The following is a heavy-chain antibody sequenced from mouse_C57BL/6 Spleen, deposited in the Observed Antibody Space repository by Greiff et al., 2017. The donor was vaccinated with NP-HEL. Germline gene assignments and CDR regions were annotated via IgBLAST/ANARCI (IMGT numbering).Heavy chain of an antibody. CDR3: ARPSYYYGSSYAMDY. CDR1: GYTFTSYW. CDR2: IDPSDSYT. J-gene: IGHJ4*01. D-gene: IGHD1-1*01. V-gene: IGHV1-50*01. Sequence: QVQLQQPGAELVKPGASVKLSCKASGYTFTSYWMQWVKQRPGQGLEWIGEIDPSDSYTNYNQKFKGKATLTVDTSSSTAYMQLSSLTSEDSAVYYCARPSYYYGSSYAMDYWGQGTSVTVSS.